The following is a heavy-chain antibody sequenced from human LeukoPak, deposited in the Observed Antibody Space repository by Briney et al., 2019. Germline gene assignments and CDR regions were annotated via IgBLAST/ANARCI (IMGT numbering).Heavy chain of an antibody. D-gene: IGHD3-22*01. Sequence: ASVKVSCKASGYTFIAYNIHWVRQAPGQGLEWMGWINPNTGGTNYAQKFQGRVTMTRDTSTSTVYMELSSLRSEDTAVYYCAKDLYHRYYHNSGHAFDYWGQGTLVTVSS. CDR3: AKDLYHRYYHNSGHAFDY. J-gene: IGHJ4*02. CDR2: INPNTGGT. V-gene: IGHV1-2*02. CDR1: GYTFIAYN.